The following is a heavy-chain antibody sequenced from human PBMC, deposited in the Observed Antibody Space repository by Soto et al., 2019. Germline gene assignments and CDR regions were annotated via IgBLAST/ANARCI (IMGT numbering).Heavy chain of an antibody. CDR2: IYYSGST. D-gene: IGHD4-17*01. V-gene: IGHV4-39*01. J-gene: IGHJ3*02. CDR1: GDSISSSNYY. CDR3: ARTPDYGYDAFDI. Sequence: SETLSLTCTVSGDSISSSNYYWGWIRQPPGKGLEWIASIYYSGSTFYNPSLKSRVTISVDTSKNQFSLKLNSLTAADTAVYYCARTPDYGYDAFDIWGQGTMVTVSS.